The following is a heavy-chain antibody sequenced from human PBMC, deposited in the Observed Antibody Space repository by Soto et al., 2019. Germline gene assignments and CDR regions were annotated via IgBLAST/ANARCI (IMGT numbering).Heavy chain of an antibody. CDR2: IYYSGST. J-gene: IGHJ4*02. D-gene: IGHD4-17*01. V-gene: IGHV4-39*01. CDR1: GGSISSSSYY. CDR3: ARVNSPQYGDYGY. Sequence: PSETLSLTCTVSGGSISSSSYYWGWIRQPPGKGMERIGSIYYSGSTYYNPSLKSRVTISVDTSKNQFSLKLSSVTAADTAVYYCARVNSPQYGDYGYWGQGTLVTVSS.